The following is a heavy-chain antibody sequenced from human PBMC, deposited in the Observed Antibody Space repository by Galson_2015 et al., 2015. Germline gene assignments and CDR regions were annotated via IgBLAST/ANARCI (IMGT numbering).Heavy chain of an antibody. CDR1: GIRFSSYA. CDR2: IQYDGNNR. D-gene: IGHD4-17*01. J-gene: IGHJ5*02. Sequence: SLRLSCAASGIRFSSYAMHWVRQAPGKGLEWVAFIQYDGNNRDYADSVKGRFTISRDNSKNTLYLQMGSLRGDDTAVYYCAKDPSGYGDYPWGQGTLVTVSS. V-gene: IGHV3-30*02. CDR3: AKDPSGYGDYP.